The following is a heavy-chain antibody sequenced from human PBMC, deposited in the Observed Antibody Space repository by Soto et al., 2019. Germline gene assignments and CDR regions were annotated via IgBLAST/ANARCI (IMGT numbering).Heavy chain of an antibody. D-gene: IGHD5-12*01. Sequence: SETLSLTCTVSGGSISSGDYYWSWIRQPPGKGLEWIGYIYYSGSTYHNPSLKSRVTISVDTSKNQFSLKLSSVTAADTAVYYCAAGRWLQPFDYWGQGTLVTVSS. CDR1: GGSISSGDYY. J-gene: IGHJ4*02. CDR3: AAGRWLQPFDY. V-gene: IGHV4-30-4*01. CDR2: IYYSGST.